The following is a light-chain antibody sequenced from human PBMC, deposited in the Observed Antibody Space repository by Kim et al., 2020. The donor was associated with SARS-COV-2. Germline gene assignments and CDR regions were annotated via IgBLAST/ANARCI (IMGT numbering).Light chain of an antibody. CDR3: QSYDSTSHV. J-gene: IGLJ3*02. Sequence: GKTVTISCTRSSGGIGSNYVQSYQQRPGSAPTTVIYESNQRPSGVPDRFSGSIDTSSNSASLTISGLKTEDEADYYCQSYDSTSHVFGGGTQLTVL. V-gene: IGLV6-57*03. CDR2: ESN. CDR1: SGGIGSNY.